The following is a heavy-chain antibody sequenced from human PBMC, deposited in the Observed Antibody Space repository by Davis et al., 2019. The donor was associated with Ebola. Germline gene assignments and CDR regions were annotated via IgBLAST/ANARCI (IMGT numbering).Heavy chain of an antibody. CDR2: ISSSSSTI. D-gene: IGHD3-3*01. Sequence: PGGSLRLSCAASGFTFSSYSMNWVRQAPGKGLEWVSYISSSSSTIYYADSVKGRFTISRDNSKNTLYLQMNSLRAEDTAVYYCAKDYETIFGVVIKGGYFDYWGQGTLVTVSS. V-gene: IGHV3-48*01. CDR3: AKDYETIFGVVIKGGYFDY. J-gene: IGHJ4*02. CDR1: GFTFSSYS.